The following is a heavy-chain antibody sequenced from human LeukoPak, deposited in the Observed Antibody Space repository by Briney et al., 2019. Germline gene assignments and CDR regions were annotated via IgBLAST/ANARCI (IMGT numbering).Heavy chain of an antibody. Sequence: GGSLRLSCAASGFTVSSNYMSWVRQAPGKGLEWVSVIYSGGSTYYADSVKGRFTISRHNSKNTLYLQMNSLRAEDTAVYYCARDPRFSSGHAFDIWGQGTMVTVS. CDR3: ARDPRFSSGHAFDI. J-gene: IGHJ3*02. CDR2: IYSGGST. V-gene: IGHV3-53*04. D-gene: IGHD6-25*01. CDR1: GFTVSSNY.